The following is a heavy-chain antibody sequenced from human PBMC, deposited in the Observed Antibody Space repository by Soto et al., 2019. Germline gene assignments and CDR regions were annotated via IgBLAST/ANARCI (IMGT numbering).Heavy chain of an antibody. CDR1: GFTFSNYG. D-gene: IGHD1-26*01. CDR2: ISAGGGT. V-gene: IGHV3-23*01. Sequence: VQVLESGGGLVQPGGSLRLSCAASGFTFSNYGMSWVRQAPGKGLEWVSTISAGGGTYYADSVKGRFTISRDNSKNTLSLQMNSLRAEDTAVYYCMKVQSVGANDYWGQGTLVTVSS. CDR3: MKVQSVGANDY. J-gene: IGHJ4*02.